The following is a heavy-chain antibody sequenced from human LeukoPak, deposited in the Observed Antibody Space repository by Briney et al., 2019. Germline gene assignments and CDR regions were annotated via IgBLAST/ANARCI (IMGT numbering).Heavy chain of an antibody. CDR1: GGSFSGYY. V-gene: IGHV4-34*01. J-gene: IGHJ4*02. D-gene: IGHD2-2*01. CDR2: INHSGST. Sequence: SETLSLTCAVYGGSFSGYYWSWIRQPPGKGLEWIGEINHSGSTNYNPSLKSRVTISVDTSKNQSSLKLSSVTAADTAVYYCARRDKYQLLNFDYWGQGTLVTVSS. CDR3: ARRDKYQLLNFDY.